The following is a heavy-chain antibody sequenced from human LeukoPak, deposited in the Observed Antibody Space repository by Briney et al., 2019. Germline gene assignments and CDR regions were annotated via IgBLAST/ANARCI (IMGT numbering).Heavy chain of an antibody. Sequence: GGSLRLSCAASGFTFDDSVMHWVRQAPGKGLEWVSLITGDGGSTYYADSVKGRFTISRDNSKNSLYLQMNSLRTEDTALYYCTKDDVLTRFDYWGQGALVTVSS. J-gene: IGHJ4*02. CDR3: TKDDVLTRFDY. D-gene: IGHD4/OR15-4a*01. CDR2: ITGDGGST. CDR1: GFTFDDSV. V-gene: IGHV3-43*02.